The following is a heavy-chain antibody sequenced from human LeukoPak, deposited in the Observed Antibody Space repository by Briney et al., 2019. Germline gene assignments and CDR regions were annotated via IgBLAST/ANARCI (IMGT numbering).Heavy chain of an antibody. J-gene: IGHJ4*02. Sequence: PGESLEISCKGSGYIFTSYWISWVRQMPGKGLEWMGRIDPSDSYTNYSPSFRGQVTISADKSISTTYLQWSSLKASDSAMYYCARHGDGYKHWGQGTLVTVSS. V-gene: IGHV5-10-1*04. CDR2: IDPSDSYT. CDR1: GYIFTSYW. D-gene: IGHD5-24*01. CDR3: ARHGDGYKH.